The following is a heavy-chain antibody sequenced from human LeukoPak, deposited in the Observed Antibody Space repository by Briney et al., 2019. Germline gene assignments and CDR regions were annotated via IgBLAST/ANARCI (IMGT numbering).Heavy chain of an antibody. CDR3: AGRVWGYCSSTSCHVGAFDI. CDR2: IYYSGST. J-gene: IGHJ3*02. Sequence: SETLSLTCTVSGGSISSSSYYWGWIRQPPGKGLEWIGSIYYSGSTYYNPSLKSRVTISVDTSKNQFSLKLSSVTAADTAVYYCAGRVWGYCSSTSCHVGAFDIWGQGTMVTVSS. CDR1: GGSISSSSYY. V-gene: IGHV4-39*01. D-gene: IGHD2-2*01.